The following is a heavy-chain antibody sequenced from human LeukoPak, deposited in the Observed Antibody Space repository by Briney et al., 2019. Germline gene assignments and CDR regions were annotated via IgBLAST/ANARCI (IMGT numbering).Heavy chain of an antibody. D-gene: IGHD2-21*01. V-gene: IGHV3-30*18. CDR3: AKDLVDPYYYYGMDV. CDR2: ISYDGSNK. CDR1: GFTFSSYG. J-gene: IGHJ6*02. Sequence: GGSLRLSCAASGFTFSSYGMHWVRQAPGKGLEWVAVISYDGSNKYYADSVKGRFTISRDNSKNTLYLQMNSLRAEDTAVYYCAKDLVDPYYYYGMDVWGQGTTVTVSS.